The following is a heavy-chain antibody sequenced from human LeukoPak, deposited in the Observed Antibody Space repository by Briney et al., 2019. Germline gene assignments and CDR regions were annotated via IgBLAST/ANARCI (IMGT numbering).Heavy chain of an antibody. CDR3: ARGPVEAVFGVSTED. CDR1: GYTFTSYD. CDR2: MNPSSGNT. J-gene: IGHJ6*02. V-gene: IGHV1-8*01. Sequence: ASVRVSCKASGYTFTSYDINWVRQATGQGLEWMGWMNPSSGNTGYAQKFQGRVSMTRDTSISTAYMELSSLRSEDTAVYYCARGPVEAVFGVSTEDWGQGTTVTVSS. D-gene: IGHD3-10*02.